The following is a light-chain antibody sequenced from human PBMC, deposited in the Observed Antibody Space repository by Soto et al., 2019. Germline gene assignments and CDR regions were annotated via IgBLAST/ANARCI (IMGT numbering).Light chain of an antibody. Sequence: GDRVTITCRASQSISGWLAWYQQKPGKAPKLLIYDVSSLESGVPSRFSGSGSGTEFTLTISSLQSEDFAVYYCQHYNYWPYTFGQGTKVDIK. J-gene: IGKJ2*01. CDR3: QHYNYWPYT. CDR1: QSISGW. V-gene: IGKV1-5*01. CDR2: DVS.